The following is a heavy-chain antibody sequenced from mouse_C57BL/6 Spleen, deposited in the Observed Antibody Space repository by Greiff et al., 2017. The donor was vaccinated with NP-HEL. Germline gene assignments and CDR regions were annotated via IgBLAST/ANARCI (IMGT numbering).Heavy chain of an antibody. CDR2: FYPGSGSI. J-gene: IGHJ1*03. CDR1: GYTFTEYT. Sequence: QVHVKQSGAELVKPGASVKLSCKASGYTFTEYTIHWVKQRSGQGLEWIGWFYPGSGSIKYNEKFKDKATLTADKSSSTVYMELSRLTSEDSAVYFCARHEEGVYGSSDWYFDVWGTGTTVTVSS. V-gene: IGHV1-62-2*01. D-gene: IGHD1-1*01. CDR3: ARHEEGVYGSSDWYFDV.